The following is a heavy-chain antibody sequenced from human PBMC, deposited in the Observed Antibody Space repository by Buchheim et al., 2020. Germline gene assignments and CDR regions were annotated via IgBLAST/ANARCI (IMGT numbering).Heavy chain of an antibody. V-gene: IGHV4-39*07. Sequence: QLQLHESGPGLVKPSETLSLTCTVSGGSIRSSDYYWDWIRQPPGKGLEWIGEINHSGSTNYNPSLKSRVTISVDTSKNQFSLKLSSVTAADTAVYYCARGQIWSGYYPFDYWGQGTL. CDR1: GGSIRSSDYY. J-gene: IGHJ4*02. CDR2: INHSGST. D-gene: IGHD3-3*01. CDR3: ARGQIWSGYYPFDY.